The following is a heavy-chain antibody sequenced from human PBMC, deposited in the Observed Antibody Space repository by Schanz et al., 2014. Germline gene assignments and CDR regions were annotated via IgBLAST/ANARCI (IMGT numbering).Heavy chain of an antibody. CDR3: ARDGAELYYFDD. Sequence: EVQLLESGGTVVQPGGSLRVSCAASGFVFRTFAMYWVRQAPGKGLEWVSGIGGSGDSTHYADSVKGRFIISRDNSKNSLYLQMNGLRAEDTAVFYCARDGAELYYFDDWGQGTLVTVSS. CDR1: GFVFRTFA. D-gene: IGHD1-1*01. CDR2: IGGSGDST. V-gene: IGHV3-23*01. J-gene: IGHJ4*02.